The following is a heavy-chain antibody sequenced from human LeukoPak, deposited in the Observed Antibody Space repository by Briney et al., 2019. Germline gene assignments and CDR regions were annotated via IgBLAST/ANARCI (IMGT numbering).Heavy chain of an antibody. Sequence: ASVKVSFKASGYTLTSYAVNWVRQAPGQGLEWMGIINPSGGSTSYAQKFQGRVTMTRDTSTSTVYMELSSLRSEDTAVYYCARGLEGSDDIFPYGMDVWGQGTTVTVSS. CDR1: GYTLTSYA. CDR3: ARGLEGSDDIFPYGMDV. J-gene: IGHJ6*02. D-gene: IGHD3-9*01. V-gene: IGHV1-46*01. CDR2: INPSGGST.